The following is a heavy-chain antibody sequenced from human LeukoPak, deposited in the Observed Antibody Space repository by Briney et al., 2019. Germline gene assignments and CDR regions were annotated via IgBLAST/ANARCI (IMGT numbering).Heavy chain of an antibody. J-gene: IGHJ4*02. D-gene: IGHD6-13*01. CDR3: ARDSIAAAGTFY. CDR2: IYYTGIS. Sequence: SETLSLTCTVSGGSISRYYWSWIRQPPGKGLEWIGYIYYTGISNSNPSLKSRVTISVDRSKNQFSLKLSSVTAADTAVYYCARDSIAAAGTFYWGQGTLVTVSS. CDR1: GGSISRYY. V-gene: IGHV4-59*12.